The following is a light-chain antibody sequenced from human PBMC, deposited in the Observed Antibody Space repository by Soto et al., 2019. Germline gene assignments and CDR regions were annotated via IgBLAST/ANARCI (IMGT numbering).Light chain of an antibody. CDR2: GAS. CDR3: QQYDYWPPWT. Sequence: EIVLTQSPATLSLSPGERFTLSCSSSQSVSNKLAWYQQKPGQAPRLLIHGASTRATGIPARFSGSGSGTEFTLTISSLQSEDFAVYYCQQYDYWPPWTFGQGTKVDI. V-gene: IGKV3D-15*01. J-gene: IGKJ1*01. CDR1: QSVSNK.